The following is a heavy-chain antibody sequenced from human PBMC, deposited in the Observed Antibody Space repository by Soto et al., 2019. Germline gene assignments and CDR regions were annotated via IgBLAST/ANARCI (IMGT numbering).Heavy chain of an antibody. CDR3: ARDYSNYYYYYGMDV. J-gene: IGHJ6*02. V-gene: IGHV3-7*01. D-gene: IGHD4-4*01. CDR2: IKQDGSEK. Sequence: GGSLRLSCAASGFTFSSYWMSWVRQAPGKGLEWGANIKQDGSEKYYVDSVKDRFTISRDNAKNSLYLQMNSLRAEDTAVYYCARDYSNYYYYYGMDVWGQGTTVTVSS. CDR1: GFTFSSYW.